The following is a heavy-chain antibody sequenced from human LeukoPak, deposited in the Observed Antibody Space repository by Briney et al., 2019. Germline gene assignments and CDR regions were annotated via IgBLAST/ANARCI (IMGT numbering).Heavy chain of an antibody. CDR3: AREGPRGNSQFDY. D-gene: IGHD2/OR15-2a*01. CDR2: ISSSGSAI. V-gene: IGHV3-48*01. Sequence: GGSLRLSCAASGFTFSNYIMNWVRQAPGKGLEWVSYISSSGSAIYYTDSVKGRLTISRDNSKNTLYLQMNSLRAEDTAVYYCAREGPRGNSQFDYWGQGTLVTVSS. J-gene: IGHJ4*02. CDR1: GFTFSNYI.